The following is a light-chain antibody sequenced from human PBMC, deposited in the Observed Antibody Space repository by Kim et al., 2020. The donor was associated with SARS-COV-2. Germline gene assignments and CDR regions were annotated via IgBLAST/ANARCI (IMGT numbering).Light chain of an antibody. CDR3: ATWDDSLSGPV. V-gene: IGLV1-47*01. CDR2: TNT. Sequence: GQRVTISCSGACSNIVDNYVSWYQQLPGTAPKGLIYTNTLRPSGVPDRFSGSKSGASAALAISGLRSEDEADYYCATWDDSLSGPVFGGGTQLTVL. CDR1: CSNIVDNY. J-gene: IGLJ2*01.